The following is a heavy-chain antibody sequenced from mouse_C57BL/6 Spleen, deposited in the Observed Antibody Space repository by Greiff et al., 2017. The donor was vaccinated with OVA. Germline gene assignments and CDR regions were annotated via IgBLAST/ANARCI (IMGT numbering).Heavy chain of an antibody. CDR1: GYTFTSYW. CDR2: IDPSDSYT. Sequence: VQLQQPGAELVRPGTSVKLSCKASGYTFTSYWMHWVKQRPGQGLEWIGVIDPSDSYTNYNQKFKGKATLTVDTSSSTAYMQLSSLTSEDSAVYYCARKQLYGSGGDYAMDYWGQGTSVTVSS. CDR3: ARKQLYGSGGDYAMDY. D-gene: IGHD1-1*01. V-gene: IGHV1-59*01. J-gene: IGHJ4*01.